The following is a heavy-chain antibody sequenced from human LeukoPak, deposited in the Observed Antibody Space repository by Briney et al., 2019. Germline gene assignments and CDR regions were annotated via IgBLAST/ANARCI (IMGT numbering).Heavy chain of an antibody. CDR1: GYTFTGYY. J-gene: IGHJ3*02. V-gene: IGHV1-18*04. D-gene: IGHD3-9*01. CDR3: ARDRLYYDILTGYFPAGLDAFDI. Sequence: EASVKVSCEASGYTFTGYYMHWVRQAPGQGLEWMGWISAYNGNTNYAQKLQGRVTMTTDTSTSTAYMELRSLRSDDTAVYYCARDRLYYDILTGYFPAGLDAFDIWGQGTMVTVSS. CDR2: ISAYNGNT.